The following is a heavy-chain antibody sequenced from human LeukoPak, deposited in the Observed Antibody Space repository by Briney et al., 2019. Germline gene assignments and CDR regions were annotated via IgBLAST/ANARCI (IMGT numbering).Heavy chain of an antibody. Sequence: SETLSLTCAVSGGSISSSNWWSWVRQPPGKGLEWIGEIYHSGSTNYNPSLKSRVTISVDKSKNQFSLKLSSVAAADTAVYYCARPVAYDDAFDIWGQGTMVTVSS. J-gene: IGHJ3*02. CDR2: IYHSGST. V-gene: IGHV4-4*02. D-gene: IGHD4-23*01. CDR1: GGSISSSNW. CDR3: ARPVAYDDAFDI.